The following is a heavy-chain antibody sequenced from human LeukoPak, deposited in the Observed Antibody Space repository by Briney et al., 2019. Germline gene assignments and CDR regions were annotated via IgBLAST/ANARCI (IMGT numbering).Heavy chain of an antibody. D-gene: IGHD5-12*01. Sequence: GGSLRLSCAASGFTFSDHYMDWVRQAPGKGLEWVGRTRNKANSYTTEYAASVKGRFTISRDDSKNSLYLQMNSLKTEDTAVYYCARVSGYVSGNDYWGQGTLVTVSS. CDR3: ARVSGYVSGNDY. CDR1: GFTFSDHY. CDR2: TRNKANSYTT. V-gene: IGHV3-72*01. J-gene: IGHJ4*02.